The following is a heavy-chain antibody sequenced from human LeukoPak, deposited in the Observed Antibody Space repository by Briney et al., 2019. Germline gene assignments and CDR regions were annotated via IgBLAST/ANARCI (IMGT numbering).Heavy chain of an antibody. J-gene: IGHJ4*02. CDR2: ISNDGSHR. V-gene: IGHV3-30*04. CDR1: GFTFSSFS. Sequence: PGGSLRLSCAAAGFTFSSFSMHWVRQAPGNGLEWVAVISNDGSHRYYADSVKGRFTISGDNSKNTLSLEMNTLRPEDTALFYCARGPNRLADYGVDYFDRWGQGTLVTVSS. D-gene: IGHD4-17*01. CDR3: ARGPNRLADYGVDYFDR.